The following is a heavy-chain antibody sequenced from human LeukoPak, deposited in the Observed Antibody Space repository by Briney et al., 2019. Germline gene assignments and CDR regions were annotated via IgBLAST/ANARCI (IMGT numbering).Heavy chain of an antibody. V-gene: IGHV4-59*05. Sequence: SEILSLTCTVSGGSISNYYWSWIRQPPGKGLEWIGSIYYSGDTSYNPSLKSRVTISVDTSKNQFSLKLSSVTAADTAVYYCARHRWAAVAGAFDYWGQGTLVTVSS. CDR1: GGSISNYY. D-gene: IGHD6-19*01. CDR2: IYYSGDT. CDR3: ARHRWAAVAGAFDY. J-gene: IGHJ4*02.